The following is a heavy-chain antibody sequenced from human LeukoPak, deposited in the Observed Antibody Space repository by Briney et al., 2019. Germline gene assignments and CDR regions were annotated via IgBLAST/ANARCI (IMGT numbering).Heavy chain of an antibody. Sequence: PGRSLRLSCAASEFTFSSYGVHWVRQAPGKGLEWVAVISYDGSNKYYADSVKGRFTISRDNSKNTLYLQMNSLRAEDTAVYYCAKELGYCSGGSCSDHAFDIWGQGTMVTVSS. CDR1: EFTFSSYG. V-gene: IGHV3-30*18. J-gene: IGHJ3*02. D-gene: IGHD2-15*01. CDR3: AKELGYCSGGSCSDHAFDI. CDR2: ISYDGSNK.